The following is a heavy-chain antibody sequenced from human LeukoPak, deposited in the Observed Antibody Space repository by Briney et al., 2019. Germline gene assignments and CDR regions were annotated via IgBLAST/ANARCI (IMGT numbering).Heavy chain of an antibody. CDR3: ARGLFSGYDFWSGYPHYYYYYMDV. CDR1: GYTFTSYD. V-gene: IGHV1-8*03. Sequence: GASVKVSCKSSGYTFTSYDINWVRQAPGQGLEWMGWMNPNSGNTGYAQKFQGRVTITRNTSISTACMELSSLRSEDTAVYYCARGLFSGYDFWSGYPHYYYYYMDVWGKGTTVTVS. J-gene: IGHJ6*03. D-gene: IGHD3-3*01. CDR2: MNPNSGNT.